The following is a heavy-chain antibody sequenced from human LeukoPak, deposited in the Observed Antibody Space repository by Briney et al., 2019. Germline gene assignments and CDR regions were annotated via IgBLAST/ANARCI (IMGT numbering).Heavy chain of an antibody. CDR2: ISWNSGSI. V-gene: IGHV3-9*01. J-gene: IGHJ4*02. Sequence: GRSLRLSSAASGFTFDDYAMHWVRQAPGKGLEWVSGISWNSGSIGYADSVKGRFTISRDDAKNSLYLQMNSLRAEDTALYYCAKDMGYGSSPAHWGQGTLVTVSS. D-gene: IGHD6-6*01. CDR1: GFTFDDYA. CDR3: AKDMGYGSSPAH.